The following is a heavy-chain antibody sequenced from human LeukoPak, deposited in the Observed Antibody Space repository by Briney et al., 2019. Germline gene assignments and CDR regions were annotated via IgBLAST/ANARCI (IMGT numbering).Heavy chain of an antibody. CDR1: VYTLTELS. CDR3: ATPIGLGRYYQH. CDR2: FDPEDGET. D-gene: IGHD2-15*01. V-gene: IGHV1-24*01. J-gene: IGHJ4*02. Sequence: GASVKVSCKVSVYTLTELSMHWVRQAPGKGLEWMGGFDPEDGETIYAQEFQGRVTMTEDTSTDTAYMELSSLRSEDTAVYYCATPIGLGRYYQHWGQGTLVTVSS.